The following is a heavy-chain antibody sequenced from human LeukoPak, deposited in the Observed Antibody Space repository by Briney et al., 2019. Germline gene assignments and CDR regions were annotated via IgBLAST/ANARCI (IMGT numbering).Heavy chain of an antibody. D-gene: IGHD4-11*01. V-gene: IGHV3-33*06. Sequence: PGGSLRLSCAASGFIFNHHAMHWVRQAPGKGLEWVAVIWSDKSNKFYADSVRGRFTISRDDSRKTVYLQMDTMTVEDTAVYYCAKDAQRGFDYSNSLEYWGHGALVTVAS. CDR2: IWSDKSNK. CDR3: AKDAQRGFDYSNSLEY. J-gene: IGHJ4*01. CDR1: GFIFNHHA.